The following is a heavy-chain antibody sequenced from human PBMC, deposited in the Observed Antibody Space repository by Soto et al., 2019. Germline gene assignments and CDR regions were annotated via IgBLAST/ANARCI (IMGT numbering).Heavy chain of an antibody. Sequence: SETLSLTCTVSGGSISSSSYYWGWIRQPPGKGLEWIGSIYYSGSTYYNPSLKSRVTISVDTSKNQFSLKLSSVTAADTAVYYRARHIPPPEATIFGVSYYFDYWGQGTLVTVSS. CDR2: IYYSGST. CDR3: ARHIPPPEATIFGVSYYFDY. V-gene: IGHV4-39*01. D-gene: IGHD3-3*01. CDR1: GGSISSSSYY. J-gene: IGHJ4*02.